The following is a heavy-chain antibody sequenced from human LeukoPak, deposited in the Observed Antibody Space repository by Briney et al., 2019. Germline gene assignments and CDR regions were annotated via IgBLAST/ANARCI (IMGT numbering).Heavy chain of an antibody. D-gene: IGHD6-13*01. Sequence: ASVKVSCKASGYTFTSYGISWVRQAPGQGLEWMGWISAYNGNTNYAQKLQGRVTMTTDTSTSTAYMELRSLRSDDTAVYYCARDGSSWYYYYYGMDVWGQGTTVTVSS. CDR2: ISAYNGNT. V-gene: IGHV1-18*01. J-gene: IGHJ6*02. CDR3: ARDGSSWYYYYYGMDV. CDR1: GYTFTSYG.